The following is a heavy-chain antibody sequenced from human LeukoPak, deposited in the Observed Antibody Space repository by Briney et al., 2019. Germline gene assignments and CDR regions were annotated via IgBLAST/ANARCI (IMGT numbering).Heavy chain of an antibody. J-gene: IGHJ4*02. V-gene: IGHV4-34*01. CDR2: INPRGST. D-gene: IGHD5-24*01. CDR3: ARRRLGYYFDY. CDR1: GGSFSGYY. Sequence: SETLSLTCGVYGGSFSGYYWSWIRQPPGKGLEWIGEINPRGSTNYNPSLKSRVTLSADTSKNQFSLTLNSVTAADTAVYYCARRRLGYYFDYWGQGPLVTVSS.